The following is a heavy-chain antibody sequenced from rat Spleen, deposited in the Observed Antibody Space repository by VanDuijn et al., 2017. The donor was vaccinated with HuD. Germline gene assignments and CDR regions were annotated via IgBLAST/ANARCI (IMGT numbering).Heavy chain of an antibody. Sequence: QVQLKESGPGLVQPSQTLSLTCTVSGFSLTSYNVHWVRQPTGKGLEWMGIIWTGGSTDYNSAIKSRLSISRDTSKSQVFLKMNSLQTEDTAMYFCARAPYGSYFDYWG. J-gene: IGHJ2*01. V-gene: IGHV2-30*01. D-gene: IGHD1-3*01. CDR1: GFSLTSYN. CDR3: ARAPYGSYFDY. CDR2: IWTGGST.